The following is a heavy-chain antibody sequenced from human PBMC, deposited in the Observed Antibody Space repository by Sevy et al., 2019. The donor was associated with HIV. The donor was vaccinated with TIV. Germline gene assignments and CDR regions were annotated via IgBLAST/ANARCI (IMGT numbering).Heavy chain of an antibody. V-gene: IGHV3-30*18. CDR1: GFTFSSYG. Sequence: GGSLSLSCAASGFTFSSYGMHWVRQAPGKGLEWVAVLSSDGNNKYYADSVKGRFTISRDNSKNTLYLQMNSLRADDTAMYYCAKEAGYTVDWYPGYWGQGTLVTVSS. CDR2: LSSDGNNK. D-gene: IGHD1-1*01. CDR3: AKEAGYTVDWYPGY. J-gene: IGHJ4*02.